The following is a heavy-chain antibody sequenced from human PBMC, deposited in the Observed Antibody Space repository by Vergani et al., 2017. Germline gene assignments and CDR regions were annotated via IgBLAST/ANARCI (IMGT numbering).Heavy chain of an antibody. J-gene: IGHJ4*02. CDR1: GFTFSSYA. CDR2: ISGSGGST. CDR3: ATPTPHQRYFDWLLAY. D-gene: IGHD3-9*01. V-gene: IGHV3-23*01. Sequence: EVQLLESGGGLVQPGGSLRLSCAASGFTFSSYAMSWVRQAPGKGLEWVSAISGSGGSTYYADSVKGRFTISRDNSKNTLYLQMNSLRAEDTAVYYCATPTPHQRYFDWLLAYWGQGTLVTVSS.